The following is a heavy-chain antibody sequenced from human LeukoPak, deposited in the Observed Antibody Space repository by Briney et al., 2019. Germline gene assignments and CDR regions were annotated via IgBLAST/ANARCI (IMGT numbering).Heavy chain of an antibody. Sequence: PGGSLRLSCAASGFTFDDYGMSWVRQAPGKGLEWVSGINWNGGSTGYADSVKGRFTISRDNAKNSLYLQMNSLRAEDTALYYCARANDSSGYYYWVDYWGQGTLVTVSP. J-gene: IGHJ4*02. CDR2: INWNGGST. V-gene: IGHV3-20*04. D-gene: IGHD3-22*01. CDR1: GFTFDDYG. CDR3: ARANDSSGYYYWVDY.